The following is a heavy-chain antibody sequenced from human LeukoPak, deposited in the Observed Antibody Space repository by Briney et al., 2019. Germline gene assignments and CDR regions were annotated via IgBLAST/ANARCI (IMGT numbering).Heavy chain of an antibody. V-gene: IGHV3-30-3*01. D-gene: IGHD2-2*01. J-gene: IGHJ4*02. CDR2: ISYDGSIE. Sequence: GGSLRLSCAASGFTFSRYAMHWVRQAPGKGLEWVAVISYDGSIEYYADSVKGRFTISRDNSKNTLYLQMNSLRAEDTAVYYCARDKVDYQLLYYFYYWGQGTLVTVSS. CDR3: ARDKVDYQLLYYFYY. CDR1: GFTFSRYA.